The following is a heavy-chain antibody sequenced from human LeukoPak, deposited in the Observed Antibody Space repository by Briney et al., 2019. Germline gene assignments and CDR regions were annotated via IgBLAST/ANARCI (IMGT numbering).Heavy chain of an antibody. D-gene: IGHD2-21*02. CDR3: ARGQTSVVTAIPYFFDY. CDR1: GGSISSYY. J-gene: IGHJ4*02. V-gene: IGHV4-59*12. CDR2: IYYSGST. Sequence: PSETLSLTCTVSGGSISSYYWSWIRQPPGKGLEWIGYIYYSGSTNYNPSLKSRVTISVDTSKNQFSLKLRSVTAADTAVYYCARGQTSVVTAIPYFFDYWGRGTLVTVSS.